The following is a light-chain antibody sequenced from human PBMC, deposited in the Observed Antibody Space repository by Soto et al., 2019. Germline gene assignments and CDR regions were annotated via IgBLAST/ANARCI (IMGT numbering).Light chain of an antibody. Sequence: EIVLTQSPATLSLSPGEMATLSCKASQSVSSFLAWYQQKPGQAPRLLIYDVSSRATGSPTRFSGSGSETDFTLTISSLEPEDFAVYYCQQRINWPLTFGGGTKVEIK. J-gene: IGKJ4*01. CDR1: QSVSSF. CDR2: DVS. CDR3: QQRINWPLT. V-gene: IGKV3-11*01.